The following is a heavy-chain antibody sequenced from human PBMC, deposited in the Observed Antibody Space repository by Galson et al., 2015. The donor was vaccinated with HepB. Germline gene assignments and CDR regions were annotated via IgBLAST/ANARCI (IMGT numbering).Heavy chain of an antibody. CDR2: ISWNSGSI. V-gene: IGHV3-9*01. J-gene: IGHJ2*01. CDR1: GFTFDDYA. CDR3: AKDGRVRGVIEFGYFDL. Sequence: LRLSCAASGFTFDDYAMHWVRQAPGKGLEWVSGISWNSGSIDYADSVKGRFTISRDNAKNSLYLQMNSLRAEDTALYYCAKDGRVRGVIEFGYFDLWGRGTLVTVSS. D-gene: IGHD3-10*01.